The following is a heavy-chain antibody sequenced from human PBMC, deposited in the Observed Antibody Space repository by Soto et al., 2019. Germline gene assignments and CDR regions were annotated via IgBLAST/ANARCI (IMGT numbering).Heavy chain of an antibody. CDR1: GFTFDDYA. CDR3: ARAGRDYDILTGYYNAYFDY. CDR2: ISWNSGSI. D-gene: IGHD3-9*01. Sequence: EVQLVESGGGLVQPGRSLRLSCAASGFTFDDYAMHWVRQAPGEGLEWVSGISWNSGSIGYADSVKGRFTISRDNAKNSLYLQMNSLRAEDTALYYCARAGRDYDILTGYYNAYFDYWGQGTLVTVSS. V-gene: IGHV3-9*01. J-gene: IGHJ4*02.